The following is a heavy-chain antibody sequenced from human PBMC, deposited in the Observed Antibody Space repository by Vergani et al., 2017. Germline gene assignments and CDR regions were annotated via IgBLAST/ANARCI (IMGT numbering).Heavy chain of an antibody. Sequence: EVQLVESGGGLVQPGGSLRLSCAASGFTVSSNYMSWVRQAPGKGLEWVSVIYSGGSTYYADSVKGRFTISRDNSKNTLYLQMNSLKTEDTAVYYCARGPFKAYGDYEATFDYWGQGTLVTVSS. CDR1: GFTVSSNY. J-gene: IGHJ4*02. D-gene: IGHD4-17*01. CDR2: IYSGGST. V-gene: IGHV3-66*01. CDR3: ARGPFKAYGDYEATFDY.